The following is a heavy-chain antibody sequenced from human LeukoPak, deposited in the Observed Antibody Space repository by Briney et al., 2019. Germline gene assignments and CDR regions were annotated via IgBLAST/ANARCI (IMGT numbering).Heavy chain of an antibody. J-gene: IGHJ5*02. D-gene: IGHD3-3*01. CDR2: ISSSSSYI. V-gene: IGHV3-21*01. CDR3: AREIETYYDFWSGYPNWFDP. CDR1: GFTFSSYS. Sequence: NPGGSLRLSCVASGFTFSSYSMNWVRQAPGKGLEWVSSISSSSSYIYYADSVKGRFTISRDNAKNSLYLQMNSLRAEDTAVYYCAREIETYYDFWSGYPNWFDPWGQGTLVTVSS.